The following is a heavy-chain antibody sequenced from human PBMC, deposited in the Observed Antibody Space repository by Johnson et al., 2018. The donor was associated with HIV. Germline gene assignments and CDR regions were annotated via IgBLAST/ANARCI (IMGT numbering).Heavy chain of an antibody. Sequence: VQLVESGGGLVQPGGSLRLSCAASGFTFNNNVMTWVRQAPGKGLEWVSGISGSDFGPYSAASVRGRFTISRDNSKNTLYLQMNSLRAEDTAVYYCAKGLGVAFDIWGQGTMVTVSS. V-gene: IGHV3-23*04. CDR3: AKGLGVAFDI. CDR2: ISGSDFGP. CDR1: GFTFNNNV. D-gene: IGHD3-16*01. J-gene: IGHJ3*02.